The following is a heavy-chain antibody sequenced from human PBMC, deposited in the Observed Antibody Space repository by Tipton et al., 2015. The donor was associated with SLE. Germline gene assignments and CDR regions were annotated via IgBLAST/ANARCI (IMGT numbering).Heavy chain of an antibody. D-gene: IGHD1-26*01. CDR1: GFTFDDYA. CDR3: AKDSLATLLGATKDY. Sequence: RSLRLSCAASGFTFDDYAMHWVRQAPGKGLEWVSGISWNSGSIGYADSVKGRFTISRDNAKNSLYPQMNSLRAEDTALYYCAKDSLATLLGATKDYWGQGTLVTVSS. J-gene: IGHJ4*02. V-gene: IGHV3-9*01. CDR2: ISWNSGSI.